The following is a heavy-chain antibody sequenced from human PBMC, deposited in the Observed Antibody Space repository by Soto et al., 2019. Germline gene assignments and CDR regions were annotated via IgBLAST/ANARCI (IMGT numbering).Heavy chain of an antibody. CDR1: GFTFSTYS. Sequence: KSVGSLRLSCAASGFTFSTYSMNWVRQAPGKGLEWVSSISSSSSYIYYADSVKGRFTISRDNAKNSLYLQMDSLRAEDTAVYSCARAPETLMVRGVSGNDAFDIWGQGTMVTVSS. CDR2: ISSSSSYI. J-gene: IGHJ3*02. D-gene: IGHD3-10*01. CDR3: ARAPETLMVRGVSGNDAFDI. V-gene: IGHV3-21*01.